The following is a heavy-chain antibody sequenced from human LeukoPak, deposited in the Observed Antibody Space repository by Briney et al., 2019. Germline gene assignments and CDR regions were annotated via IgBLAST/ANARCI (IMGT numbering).Heavy chain of an antibody. CDR1: GDSISSYY. CDR3: ARMRDGYFDY. CDR2: IYTSVNT. V-gene: IGHV4-4*07. Sequence: SETLSLTCTVSGDSISSYYWSWVRQPAGKGLEWIWHIYTSVNTNFNPSLKSRVTMSVDTSKNQFSLKVSSVTAADTAVYYCARMRDGYFDYWGQGTLVTVSS. J-gene: IGHJ4*02. D-gene: IGHD5-24*01.